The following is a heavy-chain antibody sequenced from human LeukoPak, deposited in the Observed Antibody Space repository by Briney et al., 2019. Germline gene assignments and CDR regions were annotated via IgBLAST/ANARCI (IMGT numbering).Heavy chain of an antibody. D-gene: IGHD2-2*01. Sequence: AGGSLRLSCAASGFTFSSYSMNWVRQAPGKRLEWVSSISSSSSYIYYADSVKGRFTISRDNAKNSLYLQMNSLRAEDTAVYYCVQLATWDYWGQGTLVTVSS. CDR2: ISSSSSYI. CDR3: VQLATWDY. J-gene: IGHJ4*02. V-gene: IGHV3-21*01. CDR1: GFTFSSYS.